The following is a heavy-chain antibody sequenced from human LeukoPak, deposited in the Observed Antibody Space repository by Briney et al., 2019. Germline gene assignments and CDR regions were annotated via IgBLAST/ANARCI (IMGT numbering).Heavy chain of an antibody. Sequence: PETLSLTCTVSGGSISSYYWSWIRQPPGKGLEWIGYIYCSGSTNYNPSLKSRVTISVDTSKNQFSLKLSSVTAADTAVYYCAREHGSGSYFEYYFDYWGQGTLVTVSS. CDR1: GGSISSYY. J-gene: IGHJ4*02. CDR3: AREHGSGSYFEYYFDY. CDR2: IYCSGST. V-gene: IGHV4-59*01. D-gene: IGHD3-10*01.